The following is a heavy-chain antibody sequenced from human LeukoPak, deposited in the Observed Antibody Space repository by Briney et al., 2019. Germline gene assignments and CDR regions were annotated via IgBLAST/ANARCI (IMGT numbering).Heavy chain of an antibody. V-gene: IGHV3-23*01. D-gene: IGHD2-21*02. CDR2: ISGSGDST. Sequence: GGSLRLSCVASQFTFSNYIMSWVRRAPGKGLEWVSTISGSGDSTSYAESVKGRFTISRDSSKNMLCLQMNSLRAEDTAVYYCAREGGARGGDGIDPWGQGTMVTVSS. J-gene: IGHJ3*01. CDR1: QFTFSNYI. CDR3: AREGGARGGDGIDP.